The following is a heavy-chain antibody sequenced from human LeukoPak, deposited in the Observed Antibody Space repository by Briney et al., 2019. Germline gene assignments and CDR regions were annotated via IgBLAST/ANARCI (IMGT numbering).Heavy chain of an antibody. CDR3: AKPLLGATGPFDY. CDR1: GFTFSSYW. J-gene: IGHJ4*02. D-gene: IGHD1-26*01. CDR2: ISGSGGST. Sequence: PGGSLRLSCAASGFTFSSYWMSWVRQAPGKGLEWVSAISGSGGSTYYADSVKGRFTISRDNSKNTLYLQMNSLRAEGTAVYYCAKPLLGATGPFDYWGQGTLVTVSS. V-gene: IGHV3-23*01.